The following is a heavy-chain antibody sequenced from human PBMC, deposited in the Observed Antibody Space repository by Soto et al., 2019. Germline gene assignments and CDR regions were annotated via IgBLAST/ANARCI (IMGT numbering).Heavy chain of an antibody. CDR3: ARSLCSGGSCYSGWWFDP. D-gene: IGHD2-15*01. J-gene: IGHJ5*02. Sequence: GGSLRLSCAASGFTFSSYSMNWVRQAPGKGLEWVSYISSSSSTIYYADSVKGRFTISRDNAKNSLYLQMNSLRAEDTAVYYCARSLCSGGSCYSGWWFDPWGQGTLVTVSS. CDR2: ISSSSSTI. V-gene: IGHV3-48*01. CDR1: GFTFSSYS.